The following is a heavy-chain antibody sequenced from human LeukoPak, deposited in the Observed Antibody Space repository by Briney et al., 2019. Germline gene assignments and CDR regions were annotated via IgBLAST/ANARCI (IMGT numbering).Heavy chain of an antibody. D-gene: IGHD3-10*01. J-gene: IGHJ4*02. CDR2: ISENARTA. V-gene: IGHV3-74*01. Sequence: GGSLRLSCVASGFSFTSYWMHWVRQAPGKGLVWVSRISENARTANYADSVKGRFTISRDYARNTVHLQMNSLRAEDTAVHYCARDLVSGSGSYGHWGQGTLVTVST. CDR1: GFSFTSYW. CDR3: ARDLVSGSGSYGH.